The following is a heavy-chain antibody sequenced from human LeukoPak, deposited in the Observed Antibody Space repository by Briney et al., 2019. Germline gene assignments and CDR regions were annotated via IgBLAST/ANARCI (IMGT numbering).Heavy chain of an antibody. CDR1: GYSFTNYG. J-gene: IGHJ4*02. D-gene: IGHD1-1*01. CDR2: ISVYTGST. Sequence: ASVKVSCKASGYSFTNYGVSWVRQAPGQGLEWMGWISVYTGSTNYAQNLQGRITMTTDTSTSTAYMEVRGLRSDDPAVYDCARSGGWNWKDHTIYFDHWGQGTLVTVSS. CDR3: ARSGGWNWKDHTIYFDH. V-gene: IGHV1-18*01.